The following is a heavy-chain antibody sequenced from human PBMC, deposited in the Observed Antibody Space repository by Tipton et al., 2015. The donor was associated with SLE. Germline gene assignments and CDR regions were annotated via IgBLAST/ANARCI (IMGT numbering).Heavy chain of an antibody. CDR1: GGSFTGYY. Sequence: TLSLTCTVYGGSFTGYYWSWIRQPPGKGLEWIGEINHGGSTTYNPSLNSRVTISVDASKNQFSLKLTSVTAADTAVYYCARGGEYTSAWYQGDGQNWFDPGGQGTLVTVSS. J-gene: IGHJ5*02. CDR2: INHGGST. CDR3: ARGGEYTSAWYQGDGQNWFDP. D-gene: IGHD6-19*01. V-gene: IGHV4-34*01.